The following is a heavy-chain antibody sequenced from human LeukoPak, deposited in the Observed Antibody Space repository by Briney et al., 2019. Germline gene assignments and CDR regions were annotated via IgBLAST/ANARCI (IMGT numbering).Heavy chain of an antibody. J-gene: IGHJ4*02. D-gene: IGHD5-18*01. V-gene: IGHV3-15*01. CDR3: AKASGAGYSYGLDY. CDR1: GFIFNDAW. Sequence: PGGSLRLSCATSGFIFNDAWMNWVRQAPGKGLEWLGRIKSISYGGTIDYAAPVKGRFTISRDDSKNTLYLQMNSLRAEDTAVYYCAKASGAGYSYGLDYWGQGTLVTVSS. CDR2: IKSISYGGTI.